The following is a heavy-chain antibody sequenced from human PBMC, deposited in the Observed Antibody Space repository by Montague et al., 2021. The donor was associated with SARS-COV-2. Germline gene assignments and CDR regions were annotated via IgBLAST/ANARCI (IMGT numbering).Heavy chain of an antibody. CDR3: ARDIRIPMLIVIQGYGMDV. CDR1: GGSISSDY. D-gene: IGHD3-22*01. Sequence: SETLSLTCTVSGGSISSDYWTWIRQPPGKGLEWIGFVYYRGNTYYNPSLKSRITISVDTSKNQFSLRLTSVTAADTAVYYCARDIRIPMLIVIQGYGMDVWGQGTTVTVSS. CDR2: VYYRGNT. J-gene: IGHJ6*02. V-gene: IGHV4-59*12.